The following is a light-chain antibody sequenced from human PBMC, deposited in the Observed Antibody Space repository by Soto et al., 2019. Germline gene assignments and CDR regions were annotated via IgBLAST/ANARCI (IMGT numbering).Light chain of an antibody. J-gene: IGLJ1*01. CDR1: SSDVGSYNL. Sequence: QSALTQPASVSGSPGKSITISCTGTSSDVGSYNLVSWYQQHPGKAPKLMIYEVSKRPSGVSNRFSGSKAGNTASLTISGLPDEDEADYNYCSYAGSSTPYFLGTGTKVTVL. CDR3: CSYAGSSTPYF. V-gene: IGLV2-23*02. CDR2: EVS.